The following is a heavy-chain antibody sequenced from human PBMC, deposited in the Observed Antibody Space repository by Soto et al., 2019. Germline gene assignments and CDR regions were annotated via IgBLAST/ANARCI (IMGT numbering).Heavy chain of an antibody. V-gene: IGHV3-23*01. CDR2: LGSGGGT. CDR3: GPSCSGVTCNSLPDY. Sequence: GGSLRLSCAASGFTFSGYSMNWVRQPPGKGLEWVSGLGSGGGTYYADSVKGRFTISSDNSRTTLFLQMNSLRGEDTAVYYCGPSCSGVTCNSLPDYRGQGTLVTVSS. J-gene: IGHJ4*02. D-gene: IGHD2-15*01. CDR1: GFTFSGYS.